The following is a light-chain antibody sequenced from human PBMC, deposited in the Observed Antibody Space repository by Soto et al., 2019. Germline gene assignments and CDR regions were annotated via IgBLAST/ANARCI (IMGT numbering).Light chain of an antibody. Sequence: EIVMTQSPGTFSVFPGETVTLSCRASQSVRSNLAWYQQKPGQAPRLLIYGTSTRATGIPVRFSGSGSGTDFTLTISSLQPEDFAVYFCHQDFNLPWTFGQGTKVDIK. CDR1: QSVRSN. CDR3: HQDFNLPWT. J-gene: IGKJ1*01. V-gene: IGKV3D-15*02. CDR2: GTS.